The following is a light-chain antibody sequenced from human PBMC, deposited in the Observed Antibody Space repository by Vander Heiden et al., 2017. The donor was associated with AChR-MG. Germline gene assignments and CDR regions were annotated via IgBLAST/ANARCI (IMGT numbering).Light chain of an antibody. Sequence: QSALTQPPSVSGSPGPSVTISCTGTSSDVGGYNYVSWYHHHPGKAPKLMIYDVSKRPSGVPDRFSGSKSGNTASLTISGLQAEDEADYYCCSYAGSLWVFGGGTKLTVL. CDR3: CSYAGSLWV. CDR1: SSDVGGYNY. V-gene: IGLV2-11*01. J-gene: IGLJ3*02. CDR2: DVS.